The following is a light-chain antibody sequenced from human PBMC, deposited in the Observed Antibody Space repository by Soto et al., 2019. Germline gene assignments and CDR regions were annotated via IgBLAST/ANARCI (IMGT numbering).Light chain of an antibody. CDR3: LQHNSYPWT. CDR2: GAS. V-gene: IGKV1-17*01. CDR1: QGIRND. Sequence: DLQMTQSPSSLSASVGDRVTITCRASQGIRNDLAWYQQKPGKAPKRLIYGASSLQSGVPSRFSGSGSGTEFTLTINSLQPEDFATYYCLQHNSYPWTFGQGTKVEI. J-gene: IGKJ1*01.